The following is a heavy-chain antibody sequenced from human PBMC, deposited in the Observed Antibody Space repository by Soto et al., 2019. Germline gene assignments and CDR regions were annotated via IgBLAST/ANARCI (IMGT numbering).Heavy chain of an antibody. Sequence: GESLNISCKGSGYSFTSYWIGWLRQMPGKGLEWMGLIYRGDSDTRYSPSFQGQVTISADKSISTAYLQWSSLKASHTGVSFCARRIYGANEYWGQGTKVTVSS. V-gene: IGHV5-51*01. CDR1: GYSFTSYW. J-gene: IGHJ4*02. CDR3: ARRIYGANEY. D-gene: IGHD4-17*01. CDR2: IYRGDSDT.